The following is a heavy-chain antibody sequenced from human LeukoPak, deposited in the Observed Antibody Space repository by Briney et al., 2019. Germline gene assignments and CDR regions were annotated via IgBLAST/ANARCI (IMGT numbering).Heavy chain of an antibody. CDR2: ISSSSSYI. J-gene: IGHJ4*02. CDR3: ARDPPMVSY. D-gene: IGHD3-10*01. Sequence: GGSLRLSCAASGFTFSSYAVSWVRQAPGKGLEWVSSISSSSSYIYYADSVKGRFTISRDNAKNSLYLQMNSLRAEDTAVYYCARDPPMVSYWGQGTLVTVSS. V-gene: IGHV3-21*01. CDR1: GFTFSSYA.